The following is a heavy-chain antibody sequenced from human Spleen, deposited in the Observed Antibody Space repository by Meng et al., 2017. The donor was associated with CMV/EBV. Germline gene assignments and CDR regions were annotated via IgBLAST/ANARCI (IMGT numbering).Heavy chain of an antibody. V-gene: IGHV1-2*02. CDR2: INPNSGGT. Sequence: QVQLVQSGAEVKKPXXSVKVSCKASGYTFTGYYMHWVRQAPGQGLEWMGWINPNSGGTNYAQKFQGRVTMTRDTSISTAYLQWSSLKASDTAMYYCARPLRPGWFDTWDQGTLVTVSS. CDR3: ARPLRPGWFDT. CDR1: GYTFTGYY. J-gene: IGHJ5*02.